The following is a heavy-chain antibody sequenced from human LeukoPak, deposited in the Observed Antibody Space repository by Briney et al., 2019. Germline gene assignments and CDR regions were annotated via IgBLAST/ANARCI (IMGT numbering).Heavy chain of an antibody. J-gene: IGHJ4*02. V-gene: IGHV3-30*18. Sequence: GGSLRLSCAASGFTFSSYGMHWVRQAPGKGLEWGAVISYDGSNTYYADSVKGRFTISRDNSKNMLYLQMHSLRAEDTAVYYCAKPYYYGSRSYMDYWGQGTLVSVSS. CDR1: GFTFSSYG. CDR2: ISYDGSNT. D-gene: IGHD3-10*01. CDR3: AKPYYYGSRSYMDY.